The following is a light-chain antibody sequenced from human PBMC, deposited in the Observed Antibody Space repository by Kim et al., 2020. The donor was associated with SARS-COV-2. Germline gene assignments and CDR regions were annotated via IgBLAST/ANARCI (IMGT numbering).Light chain of an antibody. CDR1: SSNIGSNY. Sequence: GQIITISCSGSSSNIGSNYVSWYQQHPGTAPQLLIYRNNQRPSGVPDRFSGSKSGTSASLAISGLRSEDEADYYCAAWDDSLSGEVFGGGTQLTVL. J-gene: IGLJ3*02. V-gene: IGLV1-47*01. CDR2: RNN. CDR3: AAWDDSLSGEV.